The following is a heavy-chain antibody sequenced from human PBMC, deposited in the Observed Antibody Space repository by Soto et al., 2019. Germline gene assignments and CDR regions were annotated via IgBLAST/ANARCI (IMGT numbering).Heavy chain of an antibody. CDR3: AREMVPPFYGMDV. D-gene: IGHD6-13*01. CDR1: GFTFSTDW. Sequence: EVQLVESGGGFVQPGGSLRLSCATSGFTFSTDWMHWVRRAPGKGLVWVSRIKTDGTSTSYADSVKGRFSISRDSAKNTLYLQMNSLRAEDTAVYYCAREMVPPFYGMDVWGQGTTVTVSS. J-gene: IGHJ6*02. V-gene: IGHV3-74*01. CDR2: IKTDGTST.